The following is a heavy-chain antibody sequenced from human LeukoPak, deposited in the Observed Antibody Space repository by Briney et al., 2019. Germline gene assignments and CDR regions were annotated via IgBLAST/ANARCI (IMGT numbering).Heavy chain of an antibody. J-gene: IGHJ4*02. CDR3: ARYSGELRYFD. V-gene: IGHV3-74*01. CDR1: GFTFSSYW. Sequence: GGSLRLSCAASGFTFSSYWMHWVRQAPGKGLVWVSRINSDGSSTSYADSVKGRFTISRDNAKNTLYLQMNSLRAEDTAVYYCARYSGELRYFDWGQGTLVTVSS. CDR2: INSDGSST. D-gene: IGHD3-9*01.